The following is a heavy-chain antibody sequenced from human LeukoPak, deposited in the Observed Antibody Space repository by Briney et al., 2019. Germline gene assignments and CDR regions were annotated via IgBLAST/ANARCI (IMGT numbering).Heavy chain of an antibody. D-gene: IGHD3-22*01. CDR2: IYYSGST. V-gene: IGHV4-61*05. CDR3: ARGPYSYDSSGAFDV. CDR1: GGSIRSSSYY. J-gene: IGHJ3*01. Sequence: SETLSLTCTVSGGSIRSSSYYWGWIRQPPGKGLEWIGYIYYSGSTNYNPSLKSRVTISVDTSKNQFSLKLSSVTAADTAVYFCARGPYSYDSSGAFDVWGQGTMVTVSS.